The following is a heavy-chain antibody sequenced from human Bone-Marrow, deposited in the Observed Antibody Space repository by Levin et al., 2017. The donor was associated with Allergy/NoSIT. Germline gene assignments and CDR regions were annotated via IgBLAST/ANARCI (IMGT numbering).Heavy chain of an antibody. CDR1: GFTFSDYY. Sequence: SCAASGFTFSDYYMSWIRQAPGKGLEWVLYISSSGSTIYYADSVKGRFTISRDNAKNSLYLQMNSLRAEDAAVYYCARGGYCSSPNYYYYGMDVWGQGTTVTVSS. CDR3: ARGGYCSSPNYYYYGMDV. V-gene: IGHV3-11*01. CDR2: ISSSGSTI. J-gene: IGHJ6*02. D-gene: IGHD2-2*01.